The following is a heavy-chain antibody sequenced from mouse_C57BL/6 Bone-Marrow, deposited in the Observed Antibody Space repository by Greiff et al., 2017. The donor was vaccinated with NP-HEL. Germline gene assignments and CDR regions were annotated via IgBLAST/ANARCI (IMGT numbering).Heavy chain of an antibody. Sequence: QVTLKECGPGILQRSQTLSLTCSFSGFSLSTFGMGVGWIRQPSGKGLEWLAHIWWDDDKYYNPALKSRLTISKDTSKNQVFLKIANVDTADTATYYCARIAYGLGTWFAYWGQGTLVTVSA. CDR2: IWWDDDK. D-gene: IGHD3-3*01. V-gene: IGHV8-8*01. CDR3: ARIAYGLGTWFAY. J-gene: IGHJ3*01. CDR1: GFSLSTFGMG.